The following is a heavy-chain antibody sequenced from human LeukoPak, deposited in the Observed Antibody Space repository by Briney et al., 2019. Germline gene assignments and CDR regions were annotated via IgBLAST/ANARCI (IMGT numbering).Heavy chain of an antibody. CDR1: GGSISRSGYY. J-gene: IGHJ6*03. V-gene: IGHV4-39*01. CDR2: IYYSGST. CDR3: ARLTYYYYMDV. Sequence: SETLSLTCTVSGGSISRSGYYWGWIRQPPGKALEWIGSIYYSGSTYDNPSLKSRVTISVDTSKNQFSLKLSSMTAADTAVYYCARLTYYYYMDVWGKGTTVTISS.